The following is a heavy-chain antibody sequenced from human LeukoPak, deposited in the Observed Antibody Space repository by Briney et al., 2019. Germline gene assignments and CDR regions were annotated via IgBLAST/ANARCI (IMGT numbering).Heavy chain of an antibody. CDR2: INPNSGGT. D-gene: IGHD1-26*01. CDR3: AITYSGSYLSPFDP. Sequence: ASVKVSCKASGYTFTGYYMHWVRQAPGQGLEWMGRINPNSGGTNYAQKFQGRVTITTDESTSTAYMELSSLRSEDTAVYYCAITYSGSYLSPFDPWGQGTLVTVSS. CDR1: GYTFTGYY. J-gene: IGHJ5*02. V-gene: IGHV1-2*06.